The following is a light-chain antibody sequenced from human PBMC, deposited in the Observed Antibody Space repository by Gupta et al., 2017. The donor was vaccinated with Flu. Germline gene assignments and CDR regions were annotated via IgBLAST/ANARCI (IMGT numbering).Light chain of an antibody. Sequence: NLMLTHPHSVSESPGKTVTMACTRTSGSIATTYVHLYQQRPGPSPTPVLLEYNQRLCGAADPFCFSVANSATSASLTITGLHAEDEADYYCQSYESITSGWVFGGGTRLTVL. V-gene: IGLV6-57*01. CDR3: QSYESITSGWV. J-gene: IGLJ3*02. CDR2: EYN. CDR1: SGSIATTY.